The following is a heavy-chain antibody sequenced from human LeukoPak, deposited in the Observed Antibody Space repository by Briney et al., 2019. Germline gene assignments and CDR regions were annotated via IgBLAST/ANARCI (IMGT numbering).Heavy chain of an antibody. CDR3: ARDRTRDGYNQGRVFDY. J-gene: IGHJ4*02. Sequence: PGGSLRLSCAASGFTFSSCAMHWVRQAPGKGLEWVAVISYDGSNKYYADSVKGRFTISRDNSKNTLFLQMNSLRGEDTAVYYCARDRTRDGYNQGRVFDYWGQGTLVTVSS. CDR1: GFTFSSCA. D-gene: IGHD5-24*01. V-gene: IGHV3-30-3*01. CDR2: ISYDGSNK.